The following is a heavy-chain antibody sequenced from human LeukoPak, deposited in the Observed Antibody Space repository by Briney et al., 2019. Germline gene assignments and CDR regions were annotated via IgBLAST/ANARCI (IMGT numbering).Heavy chain of an antibody. Sequence: PSETLSLTCTVSGGSINTHYWSWIRQAPGKGLEWIGYISYSGSTYYNSFLKSRVTISRDMSKNQFSLKLTSVTAADTAVYYCTRGGQDTNGYFIWFDTWGQGTLVTVSS. J-gene: IGHJ5*02. CDR2: ISYSGST. V-gene: IGHV4-59*11. CDR1: GGSINTHY. CDR3: TRGGQDTNGYFIWFDT. D-gene: IGHD2-8*01.